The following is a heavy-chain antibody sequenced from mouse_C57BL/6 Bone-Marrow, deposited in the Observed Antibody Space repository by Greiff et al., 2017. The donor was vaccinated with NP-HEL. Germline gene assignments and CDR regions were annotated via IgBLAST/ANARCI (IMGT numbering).Heavy chain of an antibody. CDR1: GFSFTTYA. D-gene: IGHD1-1*01. CDR3: VRHGDYGREAWFAY. Sequence: EVHLVESGGGLVQPKGSLKFSCAASGFSFTTYAMNWVRQAPGKGLEWVARISSKSYNYATYYADSVKDRFTISRDDSKSMLYLQMNTFKTEDTAMYCCVRHGDYGREAWFAYWGQGTLLTVSA. V-gene: IGHV10-1*01. CDR2: ISSKSYNYAT. J-gene: IGHJ3*01.